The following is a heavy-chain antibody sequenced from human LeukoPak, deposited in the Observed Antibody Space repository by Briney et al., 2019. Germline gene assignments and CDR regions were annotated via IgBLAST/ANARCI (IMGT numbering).Heavy chain of an antibody. J-gene: IGHJ4*02. CDR1: GYTFTSYG. D-gene: IGHD3-10*01. CDR2: ISAYNGNT. V-gene: IGHV1-18*01. Sequence: ASVKVSCKASGYTFTSYGISWVRQAPGQGLEWMGWISAYNGNTNYAQKLQGRVTMTTDTSTSTAYLELRSLRSDDTAVYYCARVAALWFGELLPPPDYFDHWGRGTLVTGSS. CDR3: ARVAALWFGELLPPPDYFDH.